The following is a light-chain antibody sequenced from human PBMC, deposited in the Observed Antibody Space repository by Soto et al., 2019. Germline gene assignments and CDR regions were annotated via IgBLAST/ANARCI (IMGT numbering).Light chain of an antibody. J-gene: IGKJ2*01. Sequence: EIVLTQSPATLSSFPGDRVTLSCRASQSVSSSYLAWYQQKPGQAPRLLIYGASSRATGIPDRFSGSGSGTDFSLTISILEPEDFAVYYCQQYGSSPPYTFGQGTKVDIK. V-gene: IGKV3-20*01. CDR2: GAS. CDR3: QQYGSSPPYT. CDR1: QSVSSSY.